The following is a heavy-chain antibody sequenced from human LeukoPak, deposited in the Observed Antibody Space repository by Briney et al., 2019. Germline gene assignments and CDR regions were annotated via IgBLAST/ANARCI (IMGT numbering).Heavy chain of an antibody. D-gene: IGHD6-19*01. CDR3: GRVGKQWLAPTDFDY. CDR2: ISRGVTTI. Sequence: PGRSLRLSCAVSGFTFSSLEMNWVRQAPGEGLEWVSYISRGVTTIYYAGSGKGRFTIARDNAKNSLYLEMDSLRGEDTAVYYGGRVGKQWLAPTDFDYWGQGTLVTVSS. J-gene: IGHJ4*02. V-gene: IGHV3-48*03. CDR1: GFTFSSLE.